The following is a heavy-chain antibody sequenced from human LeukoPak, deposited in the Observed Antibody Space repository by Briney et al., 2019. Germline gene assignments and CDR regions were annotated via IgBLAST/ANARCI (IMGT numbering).Heavy chain of an antibody. CDR2: IQYDGSKK. D-gene: IGHD5-18*01. CDR1: GFTFSSNG. V-gene: IGHV3-30*02. J-gene: IGHJ3*02. CDR3: ASSRPEIQLWFRAFDI. Sequence: AGGSLRLSCVASGFTFSSNGMHWVRQAPGKGLEWVTFIQYDGSKKYYADSVKGRFTISRDNSKNTLYLEMNSLRAEDTAVYYCASSRPEIQLWFRAFDIWGQGTMVTVSS.